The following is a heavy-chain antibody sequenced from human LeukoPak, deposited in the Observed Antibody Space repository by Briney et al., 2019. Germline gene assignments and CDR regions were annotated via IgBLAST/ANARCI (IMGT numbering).Heavy chain of an antibody. CDR1: GFTLSSFE. Sequence: GGSLRLSRAASGFTLSSFEMNWVRQAPGKGLEWVSYMSSSGETIYYADSVKGRFTISRDNAKNSSYLQMDSLRAEDTAVYYCARDDGGRHTSSLDYWGQGTLVAVSS. D-gene: IGHD6-6*01. J-gene: IGHJ4*02. CDR3: ARDDGGRHTSSLDY. V-gene: IGHV3-48*03. CDR2: MSSSGETI.